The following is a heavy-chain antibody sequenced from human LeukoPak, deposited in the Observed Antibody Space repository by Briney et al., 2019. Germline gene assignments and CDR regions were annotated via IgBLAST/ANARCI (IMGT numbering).Heavy chain of an antibody. CDR1: GFTFSNAW. Sequence: PGGSLRLSCAASGFTFSNAWMSWVRQAPGKGLEWVANIKQDGSEKYYVDSVKGRFTISRDNAKNSLYLQMNSLRAEDTAVYYCARDARKDDYWGQGTLVTVSS. J-gene: IGHJ4*02. V-gene: IGHV3-7*01. CDR2: IKQDGSEK. CDR3: ARDARKDDY.